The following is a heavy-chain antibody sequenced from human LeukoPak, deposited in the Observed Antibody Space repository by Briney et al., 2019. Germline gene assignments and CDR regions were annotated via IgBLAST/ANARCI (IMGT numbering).Heavy chain of an antibody. Sequence: GGSLRLSCAASGFTFSSYWMSWVRQAPGKGLEWVANIKQDGSEKYYVDSVKGRFTISGDDAKNSLYLQTNSLRTEDTALYYCAKAGMGATLYYGMDVWGQGTTVTVSS. CDR3: AKAGMGATLYYGMDV. CDR2: IKQDGSEK. D-gene: IGHD1-26*01. V-gene: IGHV3-7*05. CDR1: GFTFSSYW. J-gene: IGHJ6*02.